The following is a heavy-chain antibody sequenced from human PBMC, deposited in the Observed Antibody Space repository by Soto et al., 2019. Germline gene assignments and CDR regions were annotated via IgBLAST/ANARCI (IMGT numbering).Heavy chain of an antibody. J-gene: IGHJ6*02. D-gene: IGHD6-19*01. CDR3: ARDSSGWFYYGMDV. V-gene: IGHV1-18*01. CDR1: GYTFTSYG. CDR2: ISAYNGNT. Sequence: ASVKVSCKASGYTFTSYGISWVRQAPGQGLEWMGWISAYNGNTNYAQKLQGRVTMTTDTSTGTAYMELRSLRSDDTAVYYCARDSSGWFYYGMDVWGQGTTVTVSS.